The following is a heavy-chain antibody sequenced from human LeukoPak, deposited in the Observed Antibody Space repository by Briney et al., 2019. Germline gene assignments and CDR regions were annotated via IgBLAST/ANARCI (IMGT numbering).Heavy chain of an antibody. D-gene: IGHD1-1*01. Sequence: HPGGSLRLSCAASGFTFSTYAISWVRQAPGKGLEWVSAVGGANSITYYTDSVKGRFTVSRDNFKNTVYLQMNSLRAEDTAVYYCAKGFWRYLDYWGQGTLVTVSS. CDR1: GFTFSTYA. J-gene: IGHJ4*02. V-gene: IGHV3-23*01. CDR2: VGGANSIT. CDR3: AKGFWRYLDY.